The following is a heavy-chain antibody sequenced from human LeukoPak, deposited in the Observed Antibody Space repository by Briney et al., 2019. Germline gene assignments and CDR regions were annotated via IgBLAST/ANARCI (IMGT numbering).Heavy chain of an antibody. V-gene: IGHV4-39*01. CDR2: IYHSGST. CDR1: GGSISSGSYY. CDR3: AKHHRYNWNPPFDY. D-gene: IGHD1-20*01. J-gene: IGHJ4*02. Sequence: PSETLSLTCTVSGGSISSGSYYWSWIRQPPGKGLEWIGSIYHSGSTYYNPSLKSRVTISVDTSKNQFSLKLSSVTAADTAVYYCAKHHRYNWNPPFDYWGQGTLVTVSS.